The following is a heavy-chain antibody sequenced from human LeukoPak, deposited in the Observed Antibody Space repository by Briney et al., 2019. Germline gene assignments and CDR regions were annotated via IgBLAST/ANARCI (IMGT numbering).Heavy chain of an antibody. Sequence: ASVKVSCKASGYTSTGYYMFWVRQAPGQGLEWMGWINPNTGATKYGQNFQGRVTLTRDTSIRTTFMELSSLRSDDTAVYYCARDERYCNGDNHYPDLGYWGQGTLVTVSS. CDR1: GYTSTGYY. CDR3: ARDERYCNGDNHYPDLGY. CDR2: INPNTGAT. D-gene: IGHD2-15*01. V-gene: IGHV1-2*02. J-gene: IGHJ4*02.